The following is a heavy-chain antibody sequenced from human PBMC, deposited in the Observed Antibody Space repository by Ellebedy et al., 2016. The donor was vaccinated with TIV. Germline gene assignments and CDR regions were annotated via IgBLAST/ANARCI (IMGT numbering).Heavy chain of an antibody. V-gene: IGHV4-59*01. J-gene: IGHJ6*03. CDR3: ARQSYYYYYMDV. CDR1: GGSISSYY. Sequence: SETLSLXXTVSGGSISSYYWSWIRQPPGKGLEWIGYIYYSGSTNYNPSLKSRVTISVDTSKNQFSLKLSSVTAADTAVYYCARQSYYYYYMDVWGKGTTVTVSS. CDR2: IYYSGST.